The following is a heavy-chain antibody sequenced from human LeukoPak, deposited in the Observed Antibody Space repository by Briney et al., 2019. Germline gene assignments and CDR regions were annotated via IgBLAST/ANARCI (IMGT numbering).Heavy chain of an antibody. D-gene: IGHD1-14*01. CDR2: IYHSGST. CDR1: GGSISSGGYY. V-gene: IGHV4-30-2*01. Sequence: SETLSLTCTVSGGSISSGGYYWSWIRQPPGKGLEWIGYIYHSGSTYYNPSLKSRVTISVDRSKNQFSLKLSSVTAADTAVYYCARGAGFAEPLPEYWGQGTLLTVSS. CDR3: ARGAGFAEPLPEY. J-gene: IGHJ4*02.